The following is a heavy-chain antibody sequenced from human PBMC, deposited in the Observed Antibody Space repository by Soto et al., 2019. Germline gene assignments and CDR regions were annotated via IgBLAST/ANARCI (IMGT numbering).Heavy chain of an antibody. D-gene: IGHD5-12*01. J-gene: IGHJ4*02. CDR2: IWYDGSNK. V-gene: IGHV3-33*01. CDR1: GFTFSSYG. Sequence: QVQLVESGGGVVQPGRSLRLSCAASGFTFSSYGMHWVRQAPGKGLEWVAVIWYDGSNKYYADSVKGRFTISRDNSKNTLYLQMNSLRAEDTAVYYCARDYQAQPERLDYWGQGTLVTVSS. CDR3: ARDYQAQPERLDY.